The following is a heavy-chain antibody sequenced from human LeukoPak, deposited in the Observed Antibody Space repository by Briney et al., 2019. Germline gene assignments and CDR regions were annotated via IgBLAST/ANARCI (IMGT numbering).Heavy chain of an antibody. CDR3: ARTGNTAVPPYFDY. J-gene: IGHJ4*02. V-gene: IGHV4-39*01. CDR2: IYYSGST. Sequence: PSETLSLTCTVSVGSISSSGYYWGWIRQPPGKGLEWIGSIYYSGSTYYNPSLNSRVTISVDTSKNQFSLKLSSVTAADTAVYYCARTGNTAVPPYFDYWGQGALVTVSS. CDR1: VGSISSSGYY. D-gene: IGHD3-10*01.